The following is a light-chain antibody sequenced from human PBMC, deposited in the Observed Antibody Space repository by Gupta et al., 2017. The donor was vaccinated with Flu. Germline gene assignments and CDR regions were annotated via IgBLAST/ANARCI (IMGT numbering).Light chain of an antibody. Sequence: QSALTQPRSVSGSPGQTVTISCTGTSSDVGGYNYVYWYQHHPGQAPNLIIYDVIKRPSGVHDRFSGSKCGTTAFLTIAGLQTEDEADYYCSSDAGIDTVYVFGSGTQVTVL. CDR2: DVI. V-gene: IGLV2-11*01. J-gene: IGLJ1*01. CDR1: SSDVGGYNY. CDR3: SSDAGIDTVYV.